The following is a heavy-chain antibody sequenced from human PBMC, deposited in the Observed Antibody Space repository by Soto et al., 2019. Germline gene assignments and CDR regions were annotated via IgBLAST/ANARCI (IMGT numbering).Heavy chain of an antibody. CDR3: AREAPNSSGRYKLYYYYYYMDV. J-gene: IGHJ6*03. CDR1: GFTFSSYW. D-gene: IGHD6-19*01. CDR2: IKQDGSEK. V-gene: IGHV3-7*01. Sequence: EVQLVESGGGLVQPGGSLRLSCAASGFTFSSYWMSWVRQAPGKGLEWVANIKQDGSEKYYVDSVKGRFTISRDNAKNSLYLQMNSLRAEDTAVYYCAREAPNSSGRYKLYYYYYYMDVWGKGTTVTVSS.